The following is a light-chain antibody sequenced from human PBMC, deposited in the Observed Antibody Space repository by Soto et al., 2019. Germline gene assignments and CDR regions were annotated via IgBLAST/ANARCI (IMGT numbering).Light chain of an antibody. CDR1: SSNIGAGYD. Sequence: QSVLTQPPSVSGAPGQRVTISCTGSSSNIGAGYDVHGYQQLPGTAPKLLIYRNSNRPSGVPDRVSGSKSGTSASLAITGLQAEDEADYYCQSYDSSLSGSVFGGGTKLTVL. CDR2: RNS. V-gene: IGLV1-40*01. CDR3: QSYDSSLSGSV. J-gene: IGLJ3*02.